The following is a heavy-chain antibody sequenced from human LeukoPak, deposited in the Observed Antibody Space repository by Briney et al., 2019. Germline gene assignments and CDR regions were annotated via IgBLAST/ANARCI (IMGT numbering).Heavy chain of an antibody. CDR1: GGTFSSYA. CDR3: ARGPYCSGGSCYSGLVDY. V-gene: IGHV1-69*13. J-gene: IGHJ4*02. D-gene: IGHD2-15*01. CDR2: IIPIFGTA. Sequence: ASVKVSCKASGGTFSSYAISWVRQAPGQGLEWMGGIIPIFGTANYAQKFQGRVTITADESTSTAYMELSSLRSEDTAVYYCARGPYCSGGSCYSGLVDYWGQGTLVTVSS.